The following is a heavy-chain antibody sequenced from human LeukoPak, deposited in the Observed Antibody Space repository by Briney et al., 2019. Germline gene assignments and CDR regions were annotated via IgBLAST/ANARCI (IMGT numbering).Heavy chain of an antibody. CDR1: GGPFSGYY. J-gene: IGHJ4*02. CDR3: ARDRPDEMATLFDY. Sequence: PSETLSLTCAVYGGPFSGYYWSWIRQPAGKGLEWIGRIYTSGSTNYNPSLKSRVTMSVDTSKNQFSLKLSSVTAADTAVYYCARDRPDEMATLFDYWGQGTLVTVSS. D-gene: IGHD5-24*01. V-gene: IGHV4-4*07. CDR2: IYTSGST.